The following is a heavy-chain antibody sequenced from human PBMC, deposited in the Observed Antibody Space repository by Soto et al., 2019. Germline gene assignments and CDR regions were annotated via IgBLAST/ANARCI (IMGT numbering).Heavy chain of an antibody. J-gene: IGHJ4*02. CDR2: INTYNGNT. D-gene: IGHD3-10*01. CDR3: AKLGLWLGEHWVDS. V-gene: IGHV1-18*01. Sequence: ASVKVSCKASGYIFTKYGISWVRQAPGQGLEWMGWINTYNGNTDYAQKFQGRVTMTTDTSTRTAYMELRSLRSDDSAVYYCAKLGLWLGEHWVDSWGPGTLVTVYS. CDR1: GYIFTKYG.